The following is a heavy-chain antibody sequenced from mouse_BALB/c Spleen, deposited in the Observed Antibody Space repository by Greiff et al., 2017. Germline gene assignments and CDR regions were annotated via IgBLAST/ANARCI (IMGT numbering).Heavy chain of an antibody. CDR2: IDPENGNT. CDR3: ARAPPHYGSSYWYFDV. CDR1: GFNIKDYY. D-gene: IGHD1-1*01. Sequence: EVQLQQSGAELVRPGALVKLSCKASGFNIKDYYMHWVKQRPEQGLEWIGWIDPENGNTIYDPKFQGKATITADTSSNTAYLQLSSLTSEDTAVYYCARAPPHYGSSYWYFDVWGAGTTVTVSS. V-gene: IGHV14-1*02. J-gene: IGHJ1*01.